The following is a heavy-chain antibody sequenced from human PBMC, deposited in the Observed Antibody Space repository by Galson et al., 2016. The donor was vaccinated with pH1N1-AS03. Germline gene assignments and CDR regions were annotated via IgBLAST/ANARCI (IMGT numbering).Heavy chain of an antibody. D-gene: IGHD2/OR15-2a*01. CDR3: ARAGTLLHYFDY. CDR1: GGTLSNSG. CDR2: ITPVFGTT. V-gene: IGHV1-69*06. Sequence: SVKVSCKASGGTLSNSGISWVRQAPEQGLEWMGRITPVFGTTNYAQKFQDRVSITADKSTSTAYMELSSLRSEDTAVYYCARAGTLLHYFDYWGQGTLVTVSS. J-gene: IGHJ4*02.